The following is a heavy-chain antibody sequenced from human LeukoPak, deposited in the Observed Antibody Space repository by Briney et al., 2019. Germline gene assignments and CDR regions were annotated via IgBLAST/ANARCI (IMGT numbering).Heavy chain of an antibody. D-gene: IGHD2-21*02. CDR1: GGTFSSYA. Sequence: SVKVSCKASGGTFSSYAISWVRQAPGQGLEWMGGIIPIFGTANYAQKFQGRVTITADESTSTAYMELSSLRSEDTAVYYCARDGVRGAYCGGDCYSLGYWGQGTLVTVSS. J-gene: IGHJ4*02. V-gene: IGHV1-69*13. CDR3: ARDGVRGAYCGGDCYSLGY. CDR2: IIPIFGTA.